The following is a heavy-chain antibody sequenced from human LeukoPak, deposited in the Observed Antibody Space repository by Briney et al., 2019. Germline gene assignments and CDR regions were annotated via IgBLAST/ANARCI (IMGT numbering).Heavy chain of an antibody. CDR3: ARDRDSSGYYDWFDP. CDR1: GFTVSNNY. CDR2: IYSGTSI. V-gene: IGHV3-53*01. J-gene: IGHJ5*02. Sequence: GGSLRLSCAASGFTVSNNYMSWVRQAPGKGLEWVSIIYSGTSIYYADSVKGRFTISRDNSKNTLYLQMNSLRTEDTAVYYCARDRDSSGYYDWFDPWGQGTLVTVSS. D-gene: IGHD3-22*01.